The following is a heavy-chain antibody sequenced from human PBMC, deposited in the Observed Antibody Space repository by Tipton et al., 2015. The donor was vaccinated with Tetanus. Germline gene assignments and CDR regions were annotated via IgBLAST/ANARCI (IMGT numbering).Heavy chain of an antibody. Sequence: GLVKPSETLSLTCAVYGGFFSGYYWSWIRQPPGKGLEWIGEINHSGSTNYNPSLKSRVTISVDTSKNQFSLQLSSVTAADTAVYYCARGQRAFDIWGQGTMVTVSS. J-gene: IGHJ3*02. CDR2: INHSGST. CDR1: GGFFSGYY. CDR3: ARGQRAFDI. V-gene: IGHV4-34*01.